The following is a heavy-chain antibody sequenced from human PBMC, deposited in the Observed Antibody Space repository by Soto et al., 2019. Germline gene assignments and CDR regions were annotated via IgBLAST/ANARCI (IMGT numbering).Heavy chain of an antibody. D-gene: IGHD3-9*01. V-gene: IGHV4-34*01. CDR3: SRGRDILTGRFDY. J-gene: IGHJ4*02. Sequence: ETLSFTCAAYGGSFSGYYWRWIRHPPGKGLELIGEINHSGSTNYNPSLKRRVTISVDASKNQFSLKLSSVTAADTAVYYFSRGRDILTGRFDYWGQGTLVTVSS. CDR2: INHSGST. CDR1: GGSFSGYY.